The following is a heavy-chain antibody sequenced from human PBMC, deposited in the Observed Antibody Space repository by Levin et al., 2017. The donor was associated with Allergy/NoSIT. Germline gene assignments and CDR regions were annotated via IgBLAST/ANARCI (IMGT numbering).Heavy chain of an antibody. D-gene: IGHD2-15*01. CDR3: ARRGEEGWYFDY. V-gene: IGHV1-46*01. Sequence: GESLKISCQASGYTFTSYYIHWVRQAPGQGLEWMGIINLSGGSTNYAQKFQGRVTMTRDTYTSTVYMELSSLRSEDTAVYYCARRGEEGWYFDYWGQGTLVTVSS. CDR1: GYTFTSYY. J-gene: IGHJ4*02. CDR2: INLSGGST.